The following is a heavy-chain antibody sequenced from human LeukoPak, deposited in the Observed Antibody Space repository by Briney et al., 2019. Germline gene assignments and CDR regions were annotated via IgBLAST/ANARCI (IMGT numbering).Heavy chain of an antibody. CDR3: AKGRYSGYEDY. V-gene: IGHV3-48*04. Sequence: GGSLRLSCAASGFTFSSYSMNWVRQAPGKGLEWVSYISRSSSTIYNADSVKGRFTISRDNAKNSLYLQMNSLRAEDTAVYYCAKGRYSGYEDYWGQGTLVTVSS. J-gene: IGHJ4*02. CDR2: ISRSSSTI. D-gene: IGHD5-12*01. CDR1: GFTFSSYS.